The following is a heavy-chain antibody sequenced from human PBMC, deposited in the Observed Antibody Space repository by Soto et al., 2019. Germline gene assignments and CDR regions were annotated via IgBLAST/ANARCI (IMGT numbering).Heavy chain of an antibody. V-gene: IGHV1-69*06. Sequence: QVQLVQSGAEVKKPGSSVKVSCKASGGTFSSYAISWVRQAPGQGLEWMGGIIPIFGTANYAQKFQGRVTITADKATSTAYREQSSRRSEDTAVYYCARVSLRGYSDDSTDYWGQGTLVTVSS. CDR2: IIPIFGTA. CDR3: ARVSLRGYSDDSTDY. CDR1: GGTFSSYA. D-gene: IGHD5-18*01. J-gene: IGHJ4*02.